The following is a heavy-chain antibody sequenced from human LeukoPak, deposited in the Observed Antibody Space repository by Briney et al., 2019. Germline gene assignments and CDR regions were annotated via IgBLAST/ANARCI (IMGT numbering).Heavy chain of an antibody. J-gene: IGHJ3*02. CDR1: GFTFRTYG. CDR2: ISGSSSYI. D-gene: IGHD2-15*01. CDR3: ARDVTQYCSGGTCSAFDI. V-gene: IGHV3-21*01. Sequence: GGSLRLSCAASGFTFRTYGMSWVRQAPGKGLEWVSSISGSSSYIYYADSVKGRFTISRNNAKNSLFLQMNSLRAEDTAVYYCARDVTQYCSGGTCSAFDIWGQGTMVTVSS.